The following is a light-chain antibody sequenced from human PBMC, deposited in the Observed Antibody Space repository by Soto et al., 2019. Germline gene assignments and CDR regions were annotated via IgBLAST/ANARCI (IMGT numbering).Light chain of an antibody. J-gene: IGKJ4*01. Sequence: EIVLTQSPGTLSLSPGERATLSCRASQSVSSLAWYQQKPGQAPRLLIYGASSRATGIPDRFSGSGSGTDFTLTISRLEPEDFAVYYGQQYGSSPRTFGGGTKVEIK. V-gene: IGKV3-20*01. CDR2: GAS. CDR3: QQYGSSPRT. CDR1: QSVSS.